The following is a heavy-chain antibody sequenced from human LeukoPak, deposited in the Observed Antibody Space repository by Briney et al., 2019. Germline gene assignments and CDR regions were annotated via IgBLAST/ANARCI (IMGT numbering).Heavy chain of an antibody. D-gene: IGHD6-19*01. J-gene: IGHJ4*02. CDR1: GYSFTSYW. CDR3: ARRSGIAVAGPTSGYYFDY. CDR2: IYPGDSDT. V-gene: IGHV5-51*01. Sequence: GESLKISCKGSGYSFTSYWIGWVRQMPGKGLEWMGIIYPGDSDTRYSPSFQGQVTISADKSISTAYLQWSSLKASDTAMYYRARRSGIAVAGPTSGYYFDYWGQGTLVTVSS.